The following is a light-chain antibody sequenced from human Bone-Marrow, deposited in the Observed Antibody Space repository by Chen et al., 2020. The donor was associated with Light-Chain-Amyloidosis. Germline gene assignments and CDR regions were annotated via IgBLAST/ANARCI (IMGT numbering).Light chain of an antibody. J-gene: IGLJ2*01. Sequence: SYELTQPPSVSVSPGQTARITCSGDDLPTKYAYWYQQQPGQAPVLVIHRDTERPSGISERFAGSSSGTTATLTISGVQAEDEDDYRGQAADSSGTDEVIFGGGTKLTVL. CDR2: RDT. V-gene: IGLV3-25*03. CDR1: DLPTKY. CDR3: QAADSSGTDEVI.